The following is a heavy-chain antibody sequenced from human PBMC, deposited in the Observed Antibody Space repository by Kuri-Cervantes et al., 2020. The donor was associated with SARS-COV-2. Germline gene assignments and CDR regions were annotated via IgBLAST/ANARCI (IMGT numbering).Heavy chain of an antibody. J-gene: IGHJ4*02. CDR1: GFIFEDYG. Sequence: GGSLRLSCEASGFIFEDYGMHWVRQAPGKGLEWVAGISYKSGSTGYADSVKGRFTISRDNAKNSLYLQMNSLSDEDMAVYYCARASYYYINYPCDYWGQGTLVTVSS. CDR3: ARASYYYINYPCDY. D-gene: IGHD3-22*01. CDR2: ISYKSGST. V-gene: IGHV3-9*03.